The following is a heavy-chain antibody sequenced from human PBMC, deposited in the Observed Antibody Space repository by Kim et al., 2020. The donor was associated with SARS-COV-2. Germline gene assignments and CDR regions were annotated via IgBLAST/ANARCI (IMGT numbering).Heavy chain of an antibody. J-gene: IGHJ4*02. Sequence: ASVKVSCKASGYTFTSYDINWVRQATGQGLEWMGWMNPNSGNTGYAQKFQGRVTMTRNTSISTAYMELSSLRSEDTAVYYCARRRYGSGSYYYWGQGTLVTVSS. V-gene: IGHV1-8*01. CDR1: GYTFTSYD. D-gene: IGHD3-10*01. CDR2: MNPNSGNT. CDR3: ARRRYGSGSYYY.